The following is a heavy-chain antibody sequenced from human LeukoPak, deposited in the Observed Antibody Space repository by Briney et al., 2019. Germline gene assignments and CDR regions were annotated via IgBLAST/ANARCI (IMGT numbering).Heavy chain of an antibody. CDR2: MNPNSGNT. V-gene: IGHV1-8*02. Sequence: ASVKVSCKASGYIFTAYYIHWVRQATGQGLEWMGWMNPNSGNTGYAQKFQGRVTMTRNTSISTAYMELSSLRSEDTAVYYCARGWRGVVRGADYYYYMDVWGKGTTVTISS. J-gene: IGHJ6*03. D-gene: IGHD3-10*01. CDR3: ARGWRGVVRGADYYYYMDV. CDR1: GYIFTAYY.